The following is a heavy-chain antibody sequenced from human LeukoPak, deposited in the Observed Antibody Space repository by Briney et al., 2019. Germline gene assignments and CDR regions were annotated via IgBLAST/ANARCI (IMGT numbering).Heavy chain of an antibody. CDR2: ISGSSRFV. Sequence: GGSLRLSCEASGFSFSEHSMGWVRLAPGKGLEWVSSISGSSRFVFYVDSVKGRFTISRDNAKNSLYLQMNSLRAEDTAVYYCARDLPSSSGMTWGQGTLVTVSS. D-gene: IGHD6-6*01. CDR1: GFSFSEHS. V-gene: IGHV3-21*01. J-gene: IGHJ5*02. CDR3: ARDLPSSSGMT.